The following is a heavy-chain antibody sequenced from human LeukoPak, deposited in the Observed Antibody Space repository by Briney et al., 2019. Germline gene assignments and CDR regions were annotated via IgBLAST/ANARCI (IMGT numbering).Heavy chain of an antibody. D-gene: IGHD3-9*01. J-gene: IGHJ4*02. CDR2: ISSSSSYI. Sequence: GGSLRLSCAASGFTFSSYSMNWVRQAPGKGLEWVSSISSSSSYIYYADSVKGRFTISRDNAKNSLYLQMNSLRAEDTAVYYCARGGYDILTGYYAFDYWGQGTLVTVSS. CDR3: ARGGYDILTGYYAFDY. V-gene: IGHV3-21*01. CDR1: GFTFSSYS.